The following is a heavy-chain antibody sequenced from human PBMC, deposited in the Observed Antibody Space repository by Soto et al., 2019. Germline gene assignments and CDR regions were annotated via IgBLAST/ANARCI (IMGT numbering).Heavy chain of an antibody. CDR2: ISYDGSNK. V-gene: IGHV3-30*03. J-gene: IGHJ5*02. Sequence: QVQLAESGGGLVQPGRSLRLSCATSGFVSNDYDIHRVRQAPVQGLALLASISYDGSNKYYADSVKGRFSISRDNSKNALSLQITSLEDEDPDVYYCAGGIKGRLDAWGPGPLVTVSS. CDR3: AGGIKGRLDA. CDR1: GFVSNDYD. D-gene: IGHD3-16*01.